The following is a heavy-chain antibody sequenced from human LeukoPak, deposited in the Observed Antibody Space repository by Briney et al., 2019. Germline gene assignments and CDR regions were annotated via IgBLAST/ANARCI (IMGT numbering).Heavy chain of an antibody. D-gene: IGHD5-18*01. V-gene: IGHV1-69*04. CDR2: IIPILGIA. Sequence: GASVKVSCKASGGTFSSYAISWVRQAPGQGLEWMGRIIPILGIANYAQKFQGRVTITADKSTSTAYMELSSLRSEDTAVYYCARDCGYSYGTWGYYYYYYGMDVWGRGTTVTVSS. J-gene: IGHJ6*02. CDR1: GGTFSSYA. CDR3: ARDCGYSYGTWGYYYYYYGMDV.